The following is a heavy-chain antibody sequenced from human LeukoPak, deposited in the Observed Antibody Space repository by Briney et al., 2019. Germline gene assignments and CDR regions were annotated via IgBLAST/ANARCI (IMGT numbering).Heavy chain of an antibody. CDR3: ARDGPNDGGWFDP. J-gene: IGHJ5*02. CDR1: GGSISSSSYY. D-gene: IGHD1-1*01. CDR2: IYTSGST. Sequence: PSETLSLTCTVSGGSISSSSYYWGWIRQPPGKGLEWIGRIYTSGSTNYNPSLKSRVTMSVDTSKNQFSLKLSSVTAADTAVYYCARDGPNDGGWFDPWGQGTLVTVSS. V-gene: IGHV4-39*07.